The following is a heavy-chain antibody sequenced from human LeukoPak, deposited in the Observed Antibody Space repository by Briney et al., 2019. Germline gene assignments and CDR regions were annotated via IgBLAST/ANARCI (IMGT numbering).Heavy chain of an antibody. CDR2: INHSGST. Sequence: SDTLSLTCAVYGGSFSGYYWSWIRQPPGKGLEWIGEINHSGSTNYNPSLKSRVTISVDTSKNQFSLKLSSVTAADTAVYYCASDRRGVIDYWGQGTLVTVSS. CDR1: GGSFSGYY. J-gene: IGHJ4*02. V-gene: IGHV4-34*01. D-gene: IGHD3-10*01. CDR3: ASDRRGVIDY.